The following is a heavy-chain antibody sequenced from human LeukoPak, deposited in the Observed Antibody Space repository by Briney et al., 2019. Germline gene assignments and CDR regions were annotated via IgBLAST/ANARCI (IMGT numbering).Heavy chain of an antibody. V-gene: IGHV3-11*01. CDR3: ARDPSYGALNCFDP. D-gene: IGHD4-17*01. CDR1: GFTFSDYY. J-gene: IGHJ5*02. CDR2: ISSSGSTI. Sequence: GGSLRLSCAASGFTFSDYYMSWVRQAPGKGLEWVSYISSSGSTIYYADSVKGRFTISRDNAKNSLYLQMNSLRAEDTAVYYCARDPSYGALNCFDPWGQGTLVTVSS.